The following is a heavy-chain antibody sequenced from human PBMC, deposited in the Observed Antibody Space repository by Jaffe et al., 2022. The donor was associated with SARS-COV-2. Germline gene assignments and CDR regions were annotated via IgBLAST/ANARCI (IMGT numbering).Heavy chain of an antibody. CDR2: IYYSGST. CDR1: GGSISSGGYY. J-gene: IGHJ4*02. V-gene: IGHV4-31*03. D-gene: IGHD7-27*01. Sequence: QVQLQESGPGLVKPSQTLSLTCTVSGGSISSGGYYWSWIRQHPGKGLEWIGYIYYSGSTYYNPSLKSRVTISVDTSKNQFSLKLSSVTAADTAVYYCARVEMATVWGNLKGSYYFDYWGQGTLVTVSS. CDR3: ARVEMATVWGNLKGSYYFDY.